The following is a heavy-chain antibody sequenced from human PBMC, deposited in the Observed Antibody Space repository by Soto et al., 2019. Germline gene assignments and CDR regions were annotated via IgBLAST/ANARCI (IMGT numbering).Heavy chain of an antibody. D-gene: IGHD2-15*01. CDR3: ARGGHCSGGSCYSPYYYYGMDV. CDR2: IYYSGST. J-gene: IGHJ6*02. CDR1: GGSISIYY. Sequence: SETLSLTCTVSGGSISIYYWSWIRQPPGKGLEWIGYIYYSGSTNYNPSLKSRVTISVDTSKNQFSLKLSSVTAADTAVYYCARGGHCSGGSCYSPYYYYGMDVWGQGTTVTVSS. V-gene: IGHV4-59*01.